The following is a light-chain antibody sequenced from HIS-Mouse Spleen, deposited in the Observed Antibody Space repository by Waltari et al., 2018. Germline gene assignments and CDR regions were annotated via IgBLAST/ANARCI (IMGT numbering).Light chain of an antibody. CDR3: AAWDDSLSGWV. J-gene: IGLJ3*02. V-gene: IGLV1-47*01. CDR1: SSNIGSNY. Sequence: QSVLTQPPSASGTPGQRVTISCSGRSSNIGSNYVYWYQQLPVTAPKLLIYRNNQRPAGGPDRFSGSKSGTSASLAISGLRSEDEADYYCAAWDDSLSGWVFGGGTKLTVL. CDR2: RNN.